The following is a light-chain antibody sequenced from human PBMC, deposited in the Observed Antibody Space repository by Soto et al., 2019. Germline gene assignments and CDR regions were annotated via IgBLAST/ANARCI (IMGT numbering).Light chain of an antibody. J-gene: IGLJ1*01. CDR1: SSNIGAGYD. CDR2: GNS. V-gene: IGLV1-40*01. Sequence: QSVLTQPPAVSGAPGQRVTISCTGSSSNIGAGYDVHWYQQLPGTAPKLLIYGNSNRPSGVPDRFSGSKSGTSAPLAITGLQAEDEADYYCPSYDSSLSGYVFGTGTKVTV. CDR3: PSYDSSLSGYV.